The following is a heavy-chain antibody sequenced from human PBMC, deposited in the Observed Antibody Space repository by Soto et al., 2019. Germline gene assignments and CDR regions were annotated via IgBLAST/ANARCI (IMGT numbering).Heavy chain of an antibody. CDR1: GFTLSSYD. CDR2: IRGSGGAT. J-gene: IGHJ3*02. D-gene: IGHD3-9*01. Sequence: EVQLLESGGGLVQPGGSLRLSCAASGFTLSSYDMGWVRQAPGRGLEWISLIRGSGGATFHADSVEGRLTIPRDISKNTLYLQMNSLRAEDSAVYYCAKDRGDNAGYPAFDIWGQGTMVTVSS. V-gene: IGHV3-23*01. CDR3: AKDRGDNAGYPAFDI.